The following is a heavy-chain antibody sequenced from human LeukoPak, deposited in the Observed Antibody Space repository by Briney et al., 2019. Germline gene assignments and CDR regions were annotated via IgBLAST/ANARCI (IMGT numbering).Heavy chain of an antibody. CDR1: GYTFTCYY. J-gene: IGHJ4*02. Sequence: GASVKVSCKASGYTFTCYYMHWVRQAPGQGLEWMGWINPNSGGTNYAQKFQGRVTMTRDTSISTTYMELSRLRSDDTAVYYCARGGDSSGWEFDYWGQGTLVTVSS. V-gene: IGHV1-2*02. CDR3: ARGGDSSGWEFDY. D-gene: IGHD6-19*01. CDR2: INPNSGGT.